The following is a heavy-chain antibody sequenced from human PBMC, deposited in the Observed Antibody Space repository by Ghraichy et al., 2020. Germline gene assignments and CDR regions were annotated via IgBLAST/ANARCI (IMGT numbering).Heavy chain of an antibody. CDR2: IYSSGRT. D-gene: IGHD2-15*01. CDR3: ARASSCGGSCYSNDC. CDR1: GFTVSSNY. J-gene: IGHJ4*02. Sequence: GGSLRLSCAASGFTVSSNYMSWVRQAPGKGLEWVSVIYSSGRTYYADYGKGRFTISRANSENTLYLQMNSLRADDTAVYYCARASSCGGSCYSNDCWGQGTLVTVSS. V-gene: IGHV3-53*01.